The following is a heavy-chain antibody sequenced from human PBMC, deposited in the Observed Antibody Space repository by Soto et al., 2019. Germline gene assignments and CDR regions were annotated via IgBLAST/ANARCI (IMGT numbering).Heavy chain of an antibody. CDR3: ARVPASYYGSGSHAGY. Sequence: SETLSLTCTVSGGSISSGGYYWSWIRQHPGKGLEWIGYIYYSGSTYYNPSLKSRVTISVDTSKNQFSLKLSSVTAADTAVYYCARVPASYYGSGSHAGYWGQGTLVTVST. CDR1: GGSISSGGYY. V-gene: IGHV4-31*03. CDR2: IYYSGST. D-gene: IGHD3-10*01. J-gene: IGHJ4*02.